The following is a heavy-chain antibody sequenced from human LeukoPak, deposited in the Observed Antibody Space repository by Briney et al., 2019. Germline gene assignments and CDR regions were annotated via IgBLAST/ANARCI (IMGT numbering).Heavy chain of an antibody. D-gene: IGHD4-17*01. CDR2: ISGDSRYI. V-gene: IGHV3-21*04. CDR3: VKPSGDYDYFDS. Sequence: PGGSLRLSCAASGFTFSSYSMNWVRQAPGKGLEWVSAISGDSRYIYYADSVRGRFTISRDNAENSLYLQMNTLRAEDTAVYYCVKPSGDYDYFDSWGQGTLVTVSS. J-gene: IGHJ4*02. CDR1: GFTFSSYS.